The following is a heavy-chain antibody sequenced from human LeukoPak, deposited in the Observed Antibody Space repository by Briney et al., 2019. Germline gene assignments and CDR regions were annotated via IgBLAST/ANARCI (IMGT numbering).Heavy chain of an antibody. D-gene: IGHD1-26*01. V-gene: IGHV3-23*01. CDR1: GFTFSSSA. CDR3: AKGGKWDVTPFDY. CDR2: ISNNGGYT. Sequence: GGSLRLSCAASGFTFSSSAMSWVRQAPGKGLEWVSAISNNGGYTYYADSVQGRFTISRDNSRSTLCLQMNSLRAEDTAVYYCAKGGKWDVTPFDYWGQGTLVTVSS. J-gene: IGHJ4*02.